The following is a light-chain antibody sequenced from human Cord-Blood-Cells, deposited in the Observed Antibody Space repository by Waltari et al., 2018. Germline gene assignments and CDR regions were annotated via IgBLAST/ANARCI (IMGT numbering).Light chain of an antibody. J-gene: IGLJ2*01. Sequence: QSAPTQPASVSGSPGQSIPISCTGTSSDVGGYNYVSWYQQHPGKAPKRMIYEVSNRPSGVSNRFSGSKSGNTASLTISGLQAEDEADYYCSSYTSSSTLVFGGGTKLTVL. CDR2: EVS. V-gene: IGLV2-14*01. CDR3: SSYTSSSTLV. CDR1: SSDVGGYNY.